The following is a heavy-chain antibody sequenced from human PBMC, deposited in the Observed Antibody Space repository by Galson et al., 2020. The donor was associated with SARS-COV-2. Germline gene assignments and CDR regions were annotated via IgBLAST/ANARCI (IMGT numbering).Heavy chain of an antibody. D-gene: IGHD2-2*01. CDR3: ARDRDIVVVPAAILFDY. V-gene: IGHV3-30*04. CDR2: ISYDGSNK. J-gene: IGHJ4*02. Sequence: GGSLRLSCAASGFTFSSYAMHWVRQAPGKGLEWVAVISYDGSNKYYADSVTGRFTISRDNSKNTLYLQMNSLRAEDTAVYYCARDRDIVVVPAAILFDYWGQGTLVTVSS. CDR1: GFTFSSYA.